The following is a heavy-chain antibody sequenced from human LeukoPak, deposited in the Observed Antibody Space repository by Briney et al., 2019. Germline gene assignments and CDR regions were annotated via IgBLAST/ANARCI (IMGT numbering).Heavy chain of an antibody. Sequence: PRGSLRLSCAASGFTFNRYSMNWVRQAPGKGLEWISYISSSGTTIYYADSVQGRFIISRDNAKNSLYLQMNSLRAEDTAVYYCASGCIVGATMFRRPIDCGAFDIWGQGTMVTVSS. CDR3: ASGCIVGATMFRRPIDCGAFDI. V-gene: IGHV3-48*04. CDR2: ISSSGTTI. D-gene: IGHD1-26*01. CDR1: GFTFNRYS. J-gene: IGHJ3*02.